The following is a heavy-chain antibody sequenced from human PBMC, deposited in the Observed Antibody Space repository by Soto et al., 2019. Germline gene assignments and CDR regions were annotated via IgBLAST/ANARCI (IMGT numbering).Heavy chain of an antibody. CDR1: GFTFSSYG. D-gene: IGHD3-22*01. V-gene: IGHV3-33*01. J-gene: IGHJ4*02. CDR2: IWYDGSNK. Sequence: GGSLRLSCAASGFTFSSYGMHWVRQAPGKGLEWVAVIWYDGSNKYYADSVKGRFTISRDNSKNTLYLQMNSLRAEDTAVYYCARDADYDSSGSPDYWGQGTLVTVSS. CDR3: ARDADYDSSGSPDY.